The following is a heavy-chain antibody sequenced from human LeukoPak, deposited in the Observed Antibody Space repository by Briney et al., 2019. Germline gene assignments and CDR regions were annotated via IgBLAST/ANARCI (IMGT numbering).Heavy chain of an antibody. CDR1: GYSISSGYY. CDR2: MYYSGST. CDR3: ARDRGSGSYAPHWFDP. Sequence: SETLSLTRTVSGYSISSGYYWGWSREPPGEGLGWIGYMYYSGSTNYNPSLKSRVTISVDTSKNQFSLKLNSVTAADTAVYYCARDRGSGSYAPHWFDPWGQGTLVTVSS. J-gene: IGHJ5*02. V-gene: IGHV4-38-2*02. D-gene: IGHD3-10*01.